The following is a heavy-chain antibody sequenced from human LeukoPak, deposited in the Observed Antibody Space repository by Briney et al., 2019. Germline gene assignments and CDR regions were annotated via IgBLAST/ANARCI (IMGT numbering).Heavy chain of an antibody. V-gene: IGHV4-39*01. J-gene: IGHJ4*02. CDR1: GGSISGSSYY. CDR2: IYYSGNA. CDR3: ASQLDTTGDYAGFFDS. Sequence: PSETLSLTCTVSGGSISGSSYYWGWIRQPPGKGLEWIGSIYYSGNAFYNPSLKSRVTILVDTSKNQFSLEVDSVTAADTAMYYCASQLDTTGDYAGFFDSWDQGALVTVSS. D-gene: IGHD3-9*01.